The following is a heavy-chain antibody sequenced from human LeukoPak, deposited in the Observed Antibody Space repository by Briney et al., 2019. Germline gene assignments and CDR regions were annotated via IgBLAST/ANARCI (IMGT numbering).Heavy chain of an antibody. D-gene: IGHD2-8*02. J-gene: IGHJ3*02. CDR1: GFTVSLYY. Sequence: GGSLRLSCAASGFTVSLYYMTWVRQAPGKGLEWVSVIYSGGPTYYADSVKGRFTISRDNSKNTVYLQMNSLRGADTAVYFCARGWVVATGGFDMWGQGTMVTVSS. CDR2: IYSGGPT. V-gene: IGHV3-53*01. CDR3: ARGWVVATGGFDM.